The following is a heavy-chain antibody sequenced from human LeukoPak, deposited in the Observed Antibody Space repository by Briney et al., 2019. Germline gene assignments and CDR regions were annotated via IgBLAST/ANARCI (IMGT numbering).Heavy chain of an antibody. D-gene: IGHD3-10*01. CDR1: GYTFTGYY. Sequence: ASVKVSCKASGYTFTGYYMHWVRQAPGQGLEWMGWINPNIGGTNYAQQFQGRVTLTRDTSISTAYMELTRLRSDDPAVYYCASLGGYYPNWGFDPWGQGTLVTVSS. CDR3: ASLGGYYPNWGFDP. J-gene: IGHJ5*02. CDR2: INPNIGGT. V-gene: IGHV1-2*02.